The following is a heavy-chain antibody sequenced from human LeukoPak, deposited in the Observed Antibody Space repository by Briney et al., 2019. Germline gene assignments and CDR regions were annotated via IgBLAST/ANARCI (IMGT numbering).Heavy chain of an antibody. CDR3: ARGIYSSGWYGFDY. CDR2: IYYSGST. D-gene: IGHD6-19*01. Sequence: PSETLSLTCAVSGGSISSGGYSWSWIRQPPGKGLEWIGYIYYSGSTYHNPSLKSRVTISVDRSKNQFSLKLNSVTAADTAVYYCARGIYSSGWYGFDYWGQGTLVTVSS. J-gene: IGHJ4*02. CDR1: GGSISSGGYS. V-gene: IGHV4-30-2*02.